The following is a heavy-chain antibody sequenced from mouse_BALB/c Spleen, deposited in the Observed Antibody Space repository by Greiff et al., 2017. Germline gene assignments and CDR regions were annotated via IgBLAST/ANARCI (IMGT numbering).Heavy chain of an antibody. J-gene: IGHJ3*01. CDR1: GYTFTSYW. CDR3: ATRFAY. CDR2: INPSTGYT. V-gene: IGHV1-7*01. Sequence: QVQLQQSGAELAKPGASVKMSCKASGYTFTSYWMHWVKQRPGQGLEWIGYINPSTGYTEYNQKFKDKATLTADKSSSTAYMQLSSLTSEDSAVYSCATRFAYWGQGTLVTVSA.